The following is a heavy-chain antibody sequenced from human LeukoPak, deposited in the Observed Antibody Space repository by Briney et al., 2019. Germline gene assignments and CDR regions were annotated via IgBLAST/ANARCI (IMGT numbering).Heavy chain of an antibody. CDR3: ARDSSSGSYYGY. Sequence: GGSLRLSCAASGFTFSTYGMNWVRQAPGKGLEWVSYISTIGTTIYYADSVKGRFTVSRDNAKNSLYLQMNSLRAEDTAVYYCARDSSSGSYYGYWGQGTLVTVSS. CDR1: GFTFSTYG. V-gene: IGHV3-48*01. J-gene: IGHJ4*02. D-gene: IGHD1-26*01. CDR2: ISTIGTTI.